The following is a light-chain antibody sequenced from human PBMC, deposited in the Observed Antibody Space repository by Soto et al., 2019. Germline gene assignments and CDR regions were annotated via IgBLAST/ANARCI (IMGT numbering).Light chain of an antibody. CDR2: GAS. Sequence: ETVMTQSPATLSVSPGERATLSCRASQSINNNLAWYQQKPGQAPRLLIYGASTRATGIPARFSGSGSGTEFTLTISSLQSEDFAVYYCQQYDNWLPKWTVGQGTKVDNK. CDR1: QSINNN. CDR3: QQYDNWLPKWT. V-gene: IGKV3-15*01. J-gene: IGKJ1*01.